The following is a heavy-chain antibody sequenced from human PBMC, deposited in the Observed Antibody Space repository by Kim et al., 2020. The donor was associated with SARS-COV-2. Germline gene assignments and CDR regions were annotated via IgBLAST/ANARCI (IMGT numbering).Heavy chain of an antibody. J-gene: IGHJ3*02. CDR3: ASHFDYPNAFDI. Sequence: NYTPSLKGRFSISVDKSKNQFSLKLNAVTAADTAMYYCASHFDYPNAFDIWGQGTMVTVSS. V-gene: IGHV4-34*01. D-gene: IGHD4-17*01.